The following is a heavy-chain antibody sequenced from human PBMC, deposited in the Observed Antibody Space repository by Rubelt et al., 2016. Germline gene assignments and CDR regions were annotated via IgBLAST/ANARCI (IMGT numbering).Heavy chain of an antibody. D-gene: IGHD3-10*01. V-gene: IGHV4-34*02. J-gene: IGHJ4*02. CDR2: VNHAAVT. CDR3: AKYYGSESYSIDY. CDR1: GGSFSGYS. Sequence: QVQLQQWGEGLLKPSETLSLTCVVSGGSFSGYSWSWVRQPPEKGLEWIGDVNHAAVTVYSPSLKSRVTVSVDTSKKQFSLERSSVTAADTAVYYCAKYYGSESYSIDYWGQGTLVTVSS.